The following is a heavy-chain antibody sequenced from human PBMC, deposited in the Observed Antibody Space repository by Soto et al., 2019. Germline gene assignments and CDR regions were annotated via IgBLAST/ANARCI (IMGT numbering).Heavy chain of an antibody. Sequence: SETLSLTCTVSGGSISSGDYYWSWIRQPPGKGLEWIGYIYYSGSTYYNPSLKSRVTMSVDKPKNQFSLNLTSVTAADTAVYYCARVISSRDEYFDYWGQGTVVTVSS. V-gene: IGHV4-30-4*01. CDR1: GGSISSGDYY. CDR2: IYYSGST. D-gene: IGHD2-2*01. CDR3: ARVISSRDEYFDY. J-gene: IGHJ4*02.